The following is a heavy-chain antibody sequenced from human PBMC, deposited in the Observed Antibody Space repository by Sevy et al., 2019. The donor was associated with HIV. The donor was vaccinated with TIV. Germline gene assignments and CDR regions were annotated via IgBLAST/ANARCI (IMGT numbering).Heavy chain of an antibody. CDR2: ISYDGSNK. CDR1: GFTFSSYA. V-gene: IGHV3-30-3*01. J-gene: IGHJ4*02. D-gene: IGHD3-22*01. CDR3: ARETMIVVVIPLYYFDY. Sequence: AGSLRLSCAASGFTFSSYAMHWVRQAPGKELEWVAVISYDGSNKYYADSVKGRFTISRDNSKNTLYLQMNSLRAEDMAVYYCARETMIVVVIPLYYFDYWGQGTLVTVSS.